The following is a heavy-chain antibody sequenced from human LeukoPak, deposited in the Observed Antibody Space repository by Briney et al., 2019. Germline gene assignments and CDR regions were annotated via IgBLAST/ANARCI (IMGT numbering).Heavy chain of an antibody. CDR2: IIPIFGTA. J-gene: IGHJ4*02. V-gene: IGHV1-69*01. Sequence: SVKVSCKASGGTFSSYAISWVRQAPGQGLEWMGGIIPIFGTANYAQKFQGRVTITADESTSTAYMELSSLRSEDTAVYYCAGGRRIGYCSSTSCPYYFDYWGQGTLVTVSS. CDR3: AGGRRIGYCSSTSCPYYFDY. CDR1: GGTFSSYA. D-gene: IGHD2-2*01.